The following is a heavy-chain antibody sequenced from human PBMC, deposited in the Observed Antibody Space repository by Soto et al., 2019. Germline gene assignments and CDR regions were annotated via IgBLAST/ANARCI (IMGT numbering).Heavy chain of an antibody. J-gene: IGHJ3*02. CDR2: ITWNSGST. D-gene: IGHD6-19*01. CDR1: GFMFDDFG. CDR3: ARDGGVAVAVDAFDI. Sequence: EVQLVESGGGVVRPGGSLRLSCAASGFMFDDFGMSWVRQAPGKGLEWVSGITWNSGSTGYADSVKGRFTISRDNAKNSLYLQMDSLRAEDTAFYYCARDGGVAVAVDAFDIWGKGTMVTVSS. V-gene: IGHV3-20*04.